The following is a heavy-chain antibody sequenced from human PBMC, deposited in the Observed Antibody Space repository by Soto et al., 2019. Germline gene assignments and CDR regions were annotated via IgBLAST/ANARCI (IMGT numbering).Heavy chain of an antibody. CDR1: GFTFDDYA. Sequence: PGGSLRLSCAASGFTFDDYAMHWVRQAPGKGLEWVSGISWNSGSIGYADSVKGRFTISRDNAKNSLYLQMNSLRAEDTALYYCAKDVVPAAMGFYWYFDLWGRGTLVTVSS. J-gene: IGHJ2*01. D-gene: IGHD2-2*01. CDR3: AKDVVPAAMGFYWYFDL. CDR2: ISWNSGSI. V-gene: IGHV3-9*01.